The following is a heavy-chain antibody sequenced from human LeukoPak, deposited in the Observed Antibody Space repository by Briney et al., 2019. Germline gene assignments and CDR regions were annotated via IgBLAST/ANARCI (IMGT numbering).Heavy chain of an antibody. D-gene: IGHD2-2*01. V-gene: IGHV1-2*02. CDR2: INPNSGGT. CDR1: GYTFTGYY. Sequence: ASVKVSCKASGYTFTGYYMHWVRQAPGQGLEWMGWINPNSGGTNYAQKFQGRVTMTRDTSTSTVYMELSSLRSEDTAVYYCARDLGGGIVVVPAAIQDYYYGMDVWGQGTTVTVSS. CDR3: ARDLGGGIVVVPAAIQDYYYGMDV. J-gene: IGHJ6*02.